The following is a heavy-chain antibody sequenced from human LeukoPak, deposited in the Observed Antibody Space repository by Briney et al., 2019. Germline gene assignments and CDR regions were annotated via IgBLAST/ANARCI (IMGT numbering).Heavy chain of an antibody. Sequence: PGGSLRLSCAASGFTFSSYAMSWVRRAPGKGLEGVSAISGSGGGTYYADSVKGRFTISRDNSKNTLYLQMNSLRAEDTAVYYCAKYDSSGYYYHFDYWGQGTLVTVSS. CDR2: ISGSGGGT. CDR1: GFTFSSYA. V-gene: IGHV3-23*01. D-gene: IGHD3-22*01. J-gene: IGHJ4*02. CDR3: AKYDSSGYYYHFDY.